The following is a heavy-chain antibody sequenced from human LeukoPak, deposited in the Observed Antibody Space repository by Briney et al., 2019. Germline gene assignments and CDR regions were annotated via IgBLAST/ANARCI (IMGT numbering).Heavy chain of an antibody. Sequence: PSETLSLTCTVSGGSISSYYWSWIRQPPGKGLEWIGYIYYSGSTNYNPSLKSRVTISVDTSKNQFSLKLSSVTAADTAVYYCARRGDGPSDAFDIWGQGTMVTVSS. CDR1: GGSISSYY. D-gene: IGHD5-24*01. CDR2: IYYSGST. CDR3: ARRGDGPSDAFDI. J-gene: IGHJ3*02. V-gene: IGHV4-59*01.